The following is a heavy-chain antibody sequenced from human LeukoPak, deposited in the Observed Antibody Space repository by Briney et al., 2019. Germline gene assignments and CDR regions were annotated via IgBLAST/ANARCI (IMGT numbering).Heavy chain of an antibody. J-gene: IGHJ5*02. Sequence: GGSLRLSCAASGFTFGDYAMHWVRQAPGKGLEWVSGISWNSGSIGYADSVKGRFTISRDNAKNSLYLQMNSLRAEDTALYYCAKDTDYGDYGGWFDPWGQGTLVTVSS. CDR1: GFTFGDYA. CDR3: AKDTDYGDYGGWFDP. D-gene: IGHD4-17*01. CDR2: ISWNSGSI. V-gene: IGHV3-9*01.